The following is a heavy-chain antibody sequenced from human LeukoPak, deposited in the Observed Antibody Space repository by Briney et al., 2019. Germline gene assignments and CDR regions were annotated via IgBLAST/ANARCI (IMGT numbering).Heavy chain of an antibody. CDR1: GFTVSSNY. CDR3: ARDGEGYYDFWSGYSYNWFDP. D-gene: IGHD3-3*01. Sequence: GGSLRLSCAASGFTVSSNYMSWVRQAPGKGLEWVSVIYSGGSTYYADSVKGRFTISRDNAKNSLYLQMNSLRAEDTAVYYCARDGEGYYDFWSGYSYNWFDPWGQGTLVTVSS. CDR2: IYSGGST. V-gene: IGHV3-66*01. J-gene: IGHJ5*02.